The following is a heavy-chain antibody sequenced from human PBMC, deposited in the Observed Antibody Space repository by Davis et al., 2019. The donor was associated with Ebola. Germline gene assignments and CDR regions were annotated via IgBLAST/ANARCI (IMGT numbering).Heavy chain of an antibody. CDR3: ARDLGRDSSGLLRDY. D-gene: IGHD3-22*01. J-gene: IGHJ4*02. CDR1: GYTFTSYA. V-gene: IGHV1-3*01. CDR2: INAGNGNT. Sequence: ASVKVSCKASGYTFTSYAMHWVRQAPGQRLEWMGWINAGNGNTKYSQKFQGRVTITRDTSTSTAYMELRSLRSDDTAVYYCARDLGRDSSGLLRDYWGQGTLVTVSS.